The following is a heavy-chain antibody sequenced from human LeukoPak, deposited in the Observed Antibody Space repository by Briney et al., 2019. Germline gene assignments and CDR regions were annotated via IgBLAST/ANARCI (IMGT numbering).Heavy chain of an antibody. CDR2: IYFSGNT. CDR1: SGSIDNFY. J-gene: IGHJ4*02. Sequence: YPSETLSLTCTISSGSIDNFYWSWIRQPAGKGLEWIGQIYFSGNTKYNPSLKSRVTISVDRSENQFSLKLSSVTAADTAVYFCARHLWSEYLKFDYWGQGTLVTVSS. D-gene: IGHD3-3*01. V-gene: IGHV4-59*01. CDR3: ARHLWSEYLKFDY.